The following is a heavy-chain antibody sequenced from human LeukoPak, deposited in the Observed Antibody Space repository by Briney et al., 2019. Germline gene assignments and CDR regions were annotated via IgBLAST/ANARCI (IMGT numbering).Heavy chain of an antibody. J-gene: IGHJ4*02. Sequence: ASVKVSCKASGYTFTYYYMHWVRQAPGQGLEWMGLINTSGGSTNYAQMFQGRVTMTSDTATSTVYMELSSLRCEVTAVYYCTRLVIEAGSFFDSSGQGALVTVSS. V-gene: IGHV1-46*01. D-gene: IGHD1-26*01. CDR1: GYTFTYYY. CDR3: TRLVIEAGSFFDS. CDR2: INTSGGST.